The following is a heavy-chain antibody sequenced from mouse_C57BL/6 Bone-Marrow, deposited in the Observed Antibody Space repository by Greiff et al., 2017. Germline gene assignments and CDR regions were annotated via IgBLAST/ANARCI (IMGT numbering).Heavy chain of an antibody. D-gene: IGHD1-1*02. Sequence: VQLQQSVAELVRPGASVKLSCTASGFNIKNTCMHWVKQRPEQGLEWIGRIDPANGNTKYAPKFQGKATITADTSSNTAYLQLSGLTSVDTAIYYCARGWYYFDYWGQGTTLTVSS. CDR3: ARGWYYFDY. CDR2: IDPANGNT. J-gene: IGHJ2*01. CDR1: GFNIKNTC. V-gene: IGHV14-3*01.